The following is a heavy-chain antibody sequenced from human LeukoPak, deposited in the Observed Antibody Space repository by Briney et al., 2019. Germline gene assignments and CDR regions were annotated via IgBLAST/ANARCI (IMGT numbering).Heavy chain of an antibody. J-gene: IGHJ4*02. CDR2: FDPEDGET. V-gene: IGHV1-24*01. CDR3: ATDAGYSYGYWFDY. D-gene: IGHD5-18*01. Sequence: ASVKVSCKVSGYTLAELSMHWVRQAPGKGPEWMGGFDPEDGETIYAQKFQGRVTMIEDTSTDTAYMELSSLRSEDTAVYYCATDAGYSYGYWFDYWGQGTLVTVSS. CDR1: GYTLAELS.